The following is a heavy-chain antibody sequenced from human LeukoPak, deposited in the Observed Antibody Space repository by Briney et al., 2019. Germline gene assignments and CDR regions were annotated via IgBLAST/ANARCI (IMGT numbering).Heavy chain of an antibody. CDR2: XXPIFGTA. Sequence: GASVKVSCKASGGTFSSYAISWVRQAPGQGLXXXXXXXPIFGTANYAQKFQGRVTITADESTSTAYMELSSLRSEDTAVYYCARGCSSTSCYAFYGMDVWGKGTTVTVSS. CDR3: ARGCSSTSCYAFYGMDV. J-gene: IGHJ6*04. D-gene: IGHD2-2*01. CDR1: GGTFSSYA. V-gene: IGHV1-69*13.